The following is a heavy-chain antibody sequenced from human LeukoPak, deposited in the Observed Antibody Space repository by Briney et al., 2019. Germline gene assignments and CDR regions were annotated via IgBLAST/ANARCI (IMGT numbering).Heavy chain of an antibody. CDR1: GGSFSGYY. CDR3: ARGLRANVWGSCRSTRYYFDY. D-gene: IGHD3-16*02. Sequence: SETLSLTCAVYGGSFSGYYWSWIRQPPGKGLEWIGEINHSGSTNYNPSLKSRVTISVDTSKNQFSLKLSSVTAADTAVYYCARGLRANVWGSCRSTRYYFDYWGQGTLVTVSS. V-gene: IGHV4-34*01. CDR2: INHSGST. J-gene: IGHJ4*02.